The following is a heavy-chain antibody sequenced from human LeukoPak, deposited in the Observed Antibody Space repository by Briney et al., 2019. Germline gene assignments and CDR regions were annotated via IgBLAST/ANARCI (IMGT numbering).Heavy chain of an antibody. CDR3: AKHSPTTRDAFDI. V-gene: IGHV4-4*02. Sequence: SETLSLTCAVSGGSISSSIWWSWVRQPPGKGLEWIGEIYHSGSTNYNPSLKSRVTISVDKSKNQFSLKLSSVTAADTAVYYCAKHSPTTRDAFDIWGQGTMVTVSS. CDR1: GGSISSSIW. D-gene: IGHD1-26*01. CDR2: IYHSGST. J-gene: IGHJ3*02.